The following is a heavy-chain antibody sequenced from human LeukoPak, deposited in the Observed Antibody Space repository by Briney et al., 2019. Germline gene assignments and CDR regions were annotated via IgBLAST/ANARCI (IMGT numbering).Heavy chain of an antibody. D-gene: IGHD1-14*01. CDR3: AREGTARWFDP. CDR2: IYHSGST. CDR1: GYSISSGYY. Sequence: PSETLSLTCTASGYSISSGYYWGWIRQPPGKGLEWIGSIYHSGSTYYNPSLKSRVTISVDTSKNQFSLKLSSVTAADTAVYYCAREGTARWFDPWGQGTLVTVSS. J-gene: IGHJ5*02. V-gene: IGHV4-38-2*02.